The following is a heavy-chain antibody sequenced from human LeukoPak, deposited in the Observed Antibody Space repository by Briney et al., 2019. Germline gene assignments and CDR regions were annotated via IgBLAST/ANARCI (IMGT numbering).Heavy chain of an antibody. J-gene: IGHJ4*02. V-gene: IGHV4-34*01. CDR2: INHSGST. D-gene: IGHD3-10*01. CDR3: ARGKAYYGSGSYYNEAYY. Sequence: PSETLSLTCAVYGGSFSGYYWSWIRQPPGKGLEWIGEINHSGSTNYNPSLKSRVTISVDTSKNQFSLKLSSVTAADTAVYYCARGKAYYGSGSYYNEAYYWGQGTLVTVSS. CDR1: GGSFSGYY.